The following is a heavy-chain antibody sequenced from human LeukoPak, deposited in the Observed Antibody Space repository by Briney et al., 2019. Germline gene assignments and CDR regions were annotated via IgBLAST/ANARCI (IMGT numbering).Heavy chain of an antibody. D-gene: IGHD5-12*01. CDR3: ARDSGYDFPSDYYYYGMDV. Sequence: GGSLRLSCAASGFTFSSYSMNWVRQAPGKGLEWVSSISSSSYIYYADSVKGRFTISRDNAKNSLYLQMNSLRAEDTAVYYCARDSGYDFPSDYYYYGMDVWGQGTTVTVSS. J-gene: IGHJ6*02. CDR1: GFTFSSYS. CDR2: ISSSSYI. V-gene: IGHV3-21*01.